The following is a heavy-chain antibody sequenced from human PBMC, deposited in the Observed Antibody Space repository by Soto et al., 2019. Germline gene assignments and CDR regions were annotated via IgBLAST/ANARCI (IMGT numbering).Heavy chain of an antibody. CDR1: GGSISSYY. CDR3: ARHVREGLGWGSQFYYYYYMDV. V-gene: IGHV4-59*08. CDR2: IYSSGST. D-gene: IGHD3-10*02. Sequence: SETLSLTCTVSGGSISSYYWSWIRQPPGKGLEWIGYIYSSGSTNYNPSLKSRVTISVDTAKNHFSLKLTSVTAADTAVYYCARHVREGLGWGSQFYYYYYMDVWGKGTTVTVSS. J-gene: IGHJ6*03.